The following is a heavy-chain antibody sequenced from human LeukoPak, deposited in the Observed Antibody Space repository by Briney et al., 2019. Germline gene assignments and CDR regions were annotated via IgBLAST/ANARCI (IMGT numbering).Heavy chain of an antibody. CDR2: IYYSGST. D-gene: IGHD3-3*01. Sequence: PSETLSLTCSVSGGAIKNHYWSWIRQPPGKGLEWIGYIYYSGSTKYNPSLKSRVTISVDTSKNQFSLKLSSVTAADTAVYYCARHLLRFLDSSWYFDLWGRGTLVTVSS. CDR3: ARHLLRFLDSSWYFDL. V-gene: IGHV4-59*08. CDR1: GGAIKNHY. J-gene: IGHJ2*01.